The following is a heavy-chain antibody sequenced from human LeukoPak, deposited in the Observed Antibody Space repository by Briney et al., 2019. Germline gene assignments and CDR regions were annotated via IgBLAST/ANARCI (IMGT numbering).Heavy chain of an antibody. Sequence: ASVTVSCKASGYTFTGYYMHWVRQAPGQGLEWMGWINPNSGGTNYAQKFQGRVTMTRDTSISTAYMELSRLRSDDTAVYYCAREGMSSGWYEGWFDPWGQGTLVTVSS. CDR3: AREGMSSGWYEGWFDP. D-gene: IGHD6-19*01. J-gene: IGHJ5*02. CDR2: INPNSGGT. CDR1: GYTFTGYY. V-gene: IGHV1-2*02.